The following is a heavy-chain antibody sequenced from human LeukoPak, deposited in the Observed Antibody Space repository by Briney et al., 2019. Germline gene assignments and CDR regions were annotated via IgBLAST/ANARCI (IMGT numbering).Heavy chain of an antibody. CDR1: GDTLIELA. CDR2: LDPEDGAT. CDR3: ATARQYDDFAGYPWYYGLDV. J-gene: IGHJ6*02. V-gene: IGHV1-24*01. Sequence: ASVKVSCKVSGDTLIELAIHWVRQAPGIGLEWMGGLDPEDGATMYAQKFEGRVSMTEDTTTDTAYMALSSVRSEDTAVYYCATARQYDDFAGYPWYYGLDVWGQGTTVTVSS. D-gene: IGHD3/OR15-3a*01.